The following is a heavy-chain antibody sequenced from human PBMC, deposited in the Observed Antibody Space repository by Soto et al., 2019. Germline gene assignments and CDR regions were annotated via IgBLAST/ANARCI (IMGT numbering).Heavy chain of an antibody. V-gene: IGHV3-23*01. D-gene: IGHD3-9*01. Sequence: GGSLRLSCAASGFTFSSYAMSWVRQAPGKGLEWVSAISGSGGSTYYADSVKGRFTISRDNSKNTLYLQMNSLRAEDTAVYYCAKRVLRYFDWLLDDYYYYGMDVWGQGTTVTVSS. CDR2: ISGSGGST. CDR3: AKRVLRYFDWLLDDYYYYGMDV. J-gene: IGHJ6*02. CDR1: GFTFSSYA.